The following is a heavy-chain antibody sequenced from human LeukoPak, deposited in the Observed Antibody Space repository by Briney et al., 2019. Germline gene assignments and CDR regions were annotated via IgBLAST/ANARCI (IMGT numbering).Heavy chain of an antibody. D-gene: IGHD1-1*01. V-gene: IGHV3-23*01. CDR2: IGGAGDTT. CDR1: GLTSNTYA. J-gene: IGHJ4*02. Sequence: PGGSLRLSCAASGLTSNTYAMNWFRQGPAKGLEWVSSIGGAGDTTDYADSVEGRFTISRDNSKNTVFLEMNSLRAEDTGVYYCAKGFVAGTENYFDSWGQGTLVTVSS. CDR3: AKGFVAGTENYFDS.